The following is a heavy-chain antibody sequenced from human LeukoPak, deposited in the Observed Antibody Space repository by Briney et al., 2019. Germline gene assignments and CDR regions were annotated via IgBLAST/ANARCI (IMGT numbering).Heavy chain of an antibody. CDR3: ARTYSSSWFFIGMDV. CDR2: IWYDGSNK. Sequence: GGSLRLSCAASGFTFSSYGMHWVRQAPDKGLEWVAVIWYDGSNKYYADSVKGRFTISRDNSKNTLYLQMNSLRAEDTAVYYCARTYSSSWFFIGMDVWGQGTTVTVSS. D-gene: IGHD6-13*01. CDR1: GFTFSSYG. J-gene: IGHJ6*02. V-gene: IGHV3-33*01.